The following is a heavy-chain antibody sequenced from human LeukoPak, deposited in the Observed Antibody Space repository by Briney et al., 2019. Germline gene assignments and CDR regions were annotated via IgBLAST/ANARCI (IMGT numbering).Heavy chain of an antibody. J-gene: IGHJ4*02. CDR3: AKGDSSGEGDY. CDR1: GFTFDDYA. CDR2: ISWNSDNI. D-gene: IGHD6-19*01. Sequence: GGSLRLSCAASGFTFDDYAIHWVRQAPGKGLEWVSGISWNSDNIGYADSVKGRFTISRDNAKNSLYLQMNSLRAEDTALYHCAKGDSSGEGDYWGQGTLVTVSS. V-gene: IGHV3-9*01.